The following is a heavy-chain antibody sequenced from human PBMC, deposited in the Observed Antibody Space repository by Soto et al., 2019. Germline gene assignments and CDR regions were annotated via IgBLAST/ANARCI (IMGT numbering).Heavy chain of an antibody. J-gene: IGHJ5*02. CDR1: GGPISSGGYY. V-gene: IGHV4-31*03. Sequence: QVQLQESGPGLVKASQTLSLTCTVSGGPISSGGYYWIWIRQHPGKRLEWIGYIYYSGNTYYSPSQESRVTISVDTSKNECSLKLSSVTAADTAGYYCAREYKGNWNYNWFDPWGQGTLVTVSS. CDR2: IYYSGNT. D-gene: IGHD1-7*01. CDR3: AREYKGNWNYNWFDP.